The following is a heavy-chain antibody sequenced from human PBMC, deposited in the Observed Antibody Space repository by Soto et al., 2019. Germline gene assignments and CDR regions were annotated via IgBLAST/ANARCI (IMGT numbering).Heavy chain of an antibody. Sequence: QVQLQESGPGLVKPSQTLSLTCTVSGGSISSGGYYWSWIRQHPGKGLEWIGYIYYSGSTYYNPSLKSRVTRSVDTSKNQFSLKLSSVTAADTAVYYCARGYDSLTGIDYWGQGTLVTVSS. J-gene: IGHJ4*02. CDR3: ARGYDSLTGIDY. CDR2: IYYSGST. D-gene: IGHD3-9*01. V-gene: IGHV4-31*03. CDR1: GGSISSGGYY.